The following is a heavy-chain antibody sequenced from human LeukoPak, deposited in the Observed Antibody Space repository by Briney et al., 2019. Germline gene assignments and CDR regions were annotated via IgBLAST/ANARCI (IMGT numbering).Heavy chain of an antibody. J-gene: IGHJ5*02. D-gene: IGHD3-10*01. CDR1: GYTFTSYG. CDR3: ARDRHYYGSGALGWFDP. V-gene: IGHV1-18*01. Sequence: ASVKVSCKASGYTFTSYGISWVRQAPGQGLEWMGWISAYNGNTNYAQKFQGRVTMTTDTSTSTAYMELRSLRSDDTAVYYCARDRHYYGSGALGWFDPWGQGTLVTVSS. CDR2: ISAYNGNT.